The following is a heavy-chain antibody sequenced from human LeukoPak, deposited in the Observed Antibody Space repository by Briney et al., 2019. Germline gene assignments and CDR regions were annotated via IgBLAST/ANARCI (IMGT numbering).Heavy chain of an antibody. CDR2: IYTSGST. CDR1: GGSISSYY. D-gene: IGHD6-13*01. V-gene: IGHV4-4*07. CDR3: ARVVIAAAPKVRRHNWFDP. Sequence: PSETLSLTCTVSGGSISSYYWSWIRQPAGKGLEWIGRIYTSGSTNYNPSLKSRVTMSVDTSKNQFSLKLSSVTAADTAVYYCARVVIAAAPKVRRHNWFDPWGEGALVTVSS. J-gene: IGHJ5*02.